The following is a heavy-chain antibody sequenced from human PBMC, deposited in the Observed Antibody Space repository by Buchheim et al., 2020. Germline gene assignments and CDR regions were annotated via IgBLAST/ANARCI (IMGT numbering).Heavy chain of an antibody. Sequence: QVQLQESGPGLVKPSQTLSLKCTVSGGSITSGSYYWSWIRQFPGKGLEWIGYSYYSGGTYYNPSLKSRVTISVDMSKNQLSLELLSVTGADTAVYYCARGPKTFYFDWGQGTL. CDR3: ARGPKTFYFD. D-gene: IGHD3-9*01. CDR1: GGSITSGSYY. CDR2: SYYSGGT. J-gene: IGHJ4*02. V-gene: IGHV4-31*03.